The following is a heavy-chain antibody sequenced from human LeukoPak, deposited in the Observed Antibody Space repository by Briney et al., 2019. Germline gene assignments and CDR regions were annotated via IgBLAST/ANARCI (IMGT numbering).Heavy chain of an antibody. CDR2: ISSSSSYI. CDR1: GFTLSSYS. Sequence: PGGSLRLSCAASGFTLSSYSMNWVRQAPGKGLEWVSSISSSSSYIYYADSVKGRFTISRDNAKNSLYLQMNSLRAEDTAVYYCARSAGYCSSTSCYLYHFDYWGQGTLVTVSS. V-gene: IGHV3-21*01. J-gene: IGHJ4*02. D-gene: IGHD2-2*01. CDR3: ARSAGYCSSTSCYLYHFDY.